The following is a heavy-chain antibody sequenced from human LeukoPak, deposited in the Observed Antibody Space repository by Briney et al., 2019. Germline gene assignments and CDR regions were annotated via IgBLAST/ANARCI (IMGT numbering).Heavy chain of an antibody. CDR1: GFTFSSYG. J-gene: IGHJ6*02. D-gene: IGHD2-21*02. CDR2: ISYDGSNK. Sequence: PGRSLRLSCAASGFTFSSYGMHWVRQAPGKGLEWVAVISYDGSNKYHADSVKGRFTISRDNSKNTLYLQMNSLRAEDTAVYYCAKDQGHIVVVTAHYYYGMDVWGQGTTVTVSS. V-gene: IGHV3-30*18. CDR3: AKDQGHIVVVTAHYYYGMDV.